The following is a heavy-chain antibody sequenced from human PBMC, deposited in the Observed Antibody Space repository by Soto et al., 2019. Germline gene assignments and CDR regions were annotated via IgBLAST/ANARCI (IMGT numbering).Heavy chain of an antibody. J-gene: IGHJ4*02. Sequence: QVQLVQSGAEVKKPGASVKVSCKASGYTFTSYYMHWVRQAPGRGLEWMGIINPSGDNTNYAQKFQGRVTMTRDTSTSTVYMQLSSLRSEDTAVYYCVRGAAAAGRKIDYWGQGTLVTVSS. CDR3: VRGAAAAGRKIDY. CDR1: GYTFTSYY. V-gene: IGHV1-46*01. D-gene: IGHD6-13*01. CDR2: INPSGDNT.